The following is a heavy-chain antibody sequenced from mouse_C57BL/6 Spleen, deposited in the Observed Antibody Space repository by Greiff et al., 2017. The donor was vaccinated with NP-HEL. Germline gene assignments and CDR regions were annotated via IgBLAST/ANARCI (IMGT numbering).Heavy chain of an antibody. V-gene: IGHV1-55*01. CDR3: ARRVSTTVVDGYFDV. Sequence: QVQLQQPGAELVKPGASVKMSCKASGYTFTSYWITWVKQRPGQGLEWIGDIYPGSGSTNYNEKFKSKATLTVDTSSSTAYMQLSSLTSEDSAVYYCARRVSTTVVDGYFDVWGTGTTVTVSS. CDR2: IYPGSGST. J-gene: IGHJ1*03. CDR1: GYTFTSYW. D-gene: IGHD1-1*01.